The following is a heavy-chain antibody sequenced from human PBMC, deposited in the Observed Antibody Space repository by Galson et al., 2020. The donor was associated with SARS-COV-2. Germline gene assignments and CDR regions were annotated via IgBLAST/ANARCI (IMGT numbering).Heavy chain of an antibody. Sequence: GGSLRLSCAAYGFPFSTYAMSWVRQGPGKGLEWVSSISGSGGSTFYSDSVKGRFTISRDNSKNTLYLQMNSLRAEDTAVYYCAKRPGGILSWGQGTLVTVSS. J-gene: IGHJ5*02. CDR1: GFPFSTYA. D-gene: IGHD2-15*01. CDR3: AKRPGGILS. CDR2: ISGSGGST. V-gene: IGHV3-23*01.